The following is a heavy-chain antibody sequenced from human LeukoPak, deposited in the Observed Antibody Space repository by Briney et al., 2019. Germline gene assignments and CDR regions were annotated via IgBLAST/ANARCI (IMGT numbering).Heavy chain of an antibody. V-gene: IGHV3-23*01. CDR2: ISGSGGSK. J-gene: IGHJ6*04. D-gene: IGHD3-10*02. CDR3: AELGITMIGGV. CDR1: GFTFSSYG. Sequence: GGSLRLSCAASGFTFSSYGMSWVRQAPGKGLEWVSAISGSGGSKYYADSVKGRFTISRDNAKNSLYLQMNSLRAEDTAVYYCAELGITMIGGVWGKGTTVTISS.